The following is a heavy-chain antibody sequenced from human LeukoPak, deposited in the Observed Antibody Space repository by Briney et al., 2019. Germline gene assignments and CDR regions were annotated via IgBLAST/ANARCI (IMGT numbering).Heavy chain of an antibody. V-gene: IGHV3-48*04. CDR2: ISSSSSTI. CDR3: AREGLDAFDI. J-gene: IGHJ3*02. CDR1: GVTLSRYR. Sequence: PGGSLRLSCAASGVTLSRYRMNWFRQAPGKGLEWVSYISSSSSTIYYADSVKGRFTISRDNAKNSLYLQMNSLRAEDTAVYYCAREGLDAFDIWGQGTMVTVSS.